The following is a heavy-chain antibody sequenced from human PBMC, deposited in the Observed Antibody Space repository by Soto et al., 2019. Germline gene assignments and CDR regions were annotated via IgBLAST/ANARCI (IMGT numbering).Heavy chain of an antibody. J-gene: IGHJ4*02. CDR3: AKEGGTMIVVVIGYFYY. CDR1: GFTFSSYA. CDR2: ISGSGGST. V-gene: IGHV3-23*01. D-gene: IGHD3-22*01. Sequence: GGSLRLSCAASGFTFSSYAMSWVRQAPGKGLEWVSAISGSGGSTYYADSVKGRFTISRDNSKNTLYLQMNSLRAEDTAVYYCAKEGGTMIVVVIGYFYYWGQGTLVTVSS.